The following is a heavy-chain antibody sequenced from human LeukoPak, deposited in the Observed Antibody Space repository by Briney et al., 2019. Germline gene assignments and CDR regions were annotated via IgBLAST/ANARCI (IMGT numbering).Heavy chain of an antibody. J-gene: IGHJ4*02. CDR3: ARDSDSSSWSSFDY. Sequence: SETLSLTCAVSGGSISSSNWWSWVRQPPGKGLEWIGEIYHSGSTNYNPSLKSRVTISVDKSKNQFSLKLSSVTAADTAVYYCARDSDSSSWSSFDYWGQGTLVTVSS. CDR2: IYHSGST. D-gene: IGHD6-13*01. V-gene: IGHV4-4*02. CDR1: GGSISSSNW.